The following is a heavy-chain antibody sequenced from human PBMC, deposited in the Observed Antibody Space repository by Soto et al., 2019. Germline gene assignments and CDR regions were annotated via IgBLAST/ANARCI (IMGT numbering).Heavy chain of an antibody. Sequence: EVQLVESGGGLVQPGRSLRLSCAASGFTFDDYAMHWVRQAPGKGLEWVSGISWNSGSIGYADSVKGRFTISRDNAKNSLYLPMNSLRVEDTALYCCAKDIELGGEAPRPELGGFDYWGQGTLVTVSS. CDR3: AKDIELGGEAPRPELGGFDY. D-gene: IGHD6-6*01. J-gene: IGHJ4*02. CDR1: GFTFDDYA. V-gene: IGHV3-9*01. CDR2: ISWNSGSI.